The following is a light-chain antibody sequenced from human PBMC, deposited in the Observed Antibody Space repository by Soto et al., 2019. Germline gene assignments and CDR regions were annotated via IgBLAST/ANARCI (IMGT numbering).Light chain of an antibody. Sequence: QSALTQPASVSGSPGQSITISCTGTSNDVGGYNYVSWYQQHPGKAPKLILYDVTNRPSGVSDRFSGSKSGNTASLTISGLQAEDEADYYCSSYTSSSTAFGGGTKLTVL. CDR1: SNDVGGYNY. CDR2: DVT. J-gene: IGLJ2*01. V-gene: IGLV2-14*03. CDR3: SSYTSSSTA.